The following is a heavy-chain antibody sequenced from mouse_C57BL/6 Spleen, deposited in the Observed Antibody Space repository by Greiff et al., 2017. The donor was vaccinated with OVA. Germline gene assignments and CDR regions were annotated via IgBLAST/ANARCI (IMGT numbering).Heavy chain of an antibody. CDR3: ARGKGTGYYFDY. V-gene: IGHV1-80*01. Sequence: QVQLKESGAELVKPGASVKISCKASGYAFSSYWMNWVKQRPGKGLEWIGQIYPGDGDTNYNGKFKGKATLTADKSSSTAYMQLSSLTSEDSAVYFCARGKGTGYYFDYWGQGTTLTVSS. CDR2: IYPGDGDT. CDR1: GYAFSSYW. J-gene: IGHJ2*01. D-gene: IGHD4-1*01.